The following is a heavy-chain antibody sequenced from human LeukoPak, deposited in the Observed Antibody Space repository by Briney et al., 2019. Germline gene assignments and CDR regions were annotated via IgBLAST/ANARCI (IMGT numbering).Heavy chain of an antibody. CDR2: IYPGDSDT. CDR1: GYSFTSYW. V-gene: IGHV5-51*01. CDR3: ARPSGIAAAGTHFDY. J-gene: IGHJ4*02. Sequence: GESLKISFKGSGYSFTSYWIGWVRQMPGNGLEWMGIIYPGDSDTRYSPSFQGQVTISADKSISTAYLQWSSLKASDTAMYYCARPSGIAAAGTHFDYWGQGTLVTVSS. D-gene: IGHD6-13*01.